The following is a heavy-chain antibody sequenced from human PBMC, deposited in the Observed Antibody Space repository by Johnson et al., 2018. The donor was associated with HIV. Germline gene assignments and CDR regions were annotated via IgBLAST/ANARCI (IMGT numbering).Heavy chain of an antibody. Sequence: QVQLVESGGGVVRPGGSLRLSCAASGFTFSSYGMHWVRQAPGKGLEWVAVIWYDGSNKYYADSVKGRFTISRDNSKNTLYLQMNSLRPEDTAVYYCARDGRDMVTRGAFDIWGQGTVVTVSS. CDR3: ARDGRDMVTRGAFDI. V-gene: IGHV3-33*01. D-gene: IGHD5-18*01. J-gene: IGHJ3*02. CDR1: GFTFSSYG. CDR2: IWYDGSNK.